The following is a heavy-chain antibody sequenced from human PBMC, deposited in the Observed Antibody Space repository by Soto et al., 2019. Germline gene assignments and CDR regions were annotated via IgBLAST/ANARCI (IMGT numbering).Heavy chain of an antibody. Sequence: GGSLRLSCAAYGFTFSSYAMSWVRQAPGKGLEWVSAISGSGGSTYYADSVKGRFTISRDNSKNTLYLEMNSLRDEDTAVYYCASHYDMWSGYLSPVDYWGQGTLVTVSS. CDR2: ISGSGGST. CDR3: ASHYDMWSGYLSPVDY. CDR1: GFTFSSYA. J-gene: IGHJ4*02. V-gene: IGHV3-23*01. D-gene: IGHD3-3*01.